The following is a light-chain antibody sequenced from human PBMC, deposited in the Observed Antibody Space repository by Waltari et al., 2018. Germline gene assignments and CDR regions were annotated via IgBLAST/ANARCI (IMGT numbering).Light chain of an antibody. CDR3: CSFAGPYTWV. V-gene: IGLV2-11*01. CDR2: DVS. Sequence: QSALTQPRSVSGSPGQSVTISCTGTTSDVGGYDYVSWYQHHPGKAPKLMINDVSDRPSGVPDRFFGPKSGTTASLTISGLQAEDEADYYCCSFAGPYTWVFGGGTKLTVL. J-gene: IGLJ3*02. CDR1: TSDVGGYDY.